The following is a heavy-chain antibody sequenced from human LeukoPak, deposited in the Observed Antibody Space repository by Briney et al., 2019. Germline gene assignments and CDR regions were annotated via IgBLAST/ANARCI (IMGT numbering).Heavy chain of an antibody. CDR1: GFTFSSYE. CDR2: ISSSGSTI. J-gene: IGHJ4*02. Sequence: GGSLRLSCAASGFTFSSYEMNWVRQAPGKGLEWVSYISSSGSTIYYADSVKGRFTISRDNAKNSLYLQMNSLRAEDTAVYYCARDAPRRWNSQTSGWYRGAYYFDYWGQGTLVTVSS. CDR3: ARDAPRRWNSQTSGWYRGAYYFDY. D-gene: IGHD6-19*01. V-gene: IGHV3-48*03.